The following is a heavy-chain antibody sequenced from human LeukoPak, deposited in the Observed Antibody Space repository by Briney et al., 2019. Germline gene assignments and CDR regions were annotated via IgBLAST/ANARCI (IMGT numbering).Heavy chain of an antibody. J-gene: IGHJ4*02. V-gene: IGHV3-7*01. Sequence: GGSPRLSCAASGFTFSSYWMSWVRQAPGKGLEWVANIKQDGSEKYYVDSVKGRFTISRDNAKNSLYLQMNSLRAEDTAVYYCARDRSVLRYFDWLASGYFDYWGQGTLVTVSS. CDR2: IKQDGSEK. CDR3: ARDRSVLRYFDWLASGYFDY. CDR1: GFTFSSYW. D-gene: IGHD3-9*01.